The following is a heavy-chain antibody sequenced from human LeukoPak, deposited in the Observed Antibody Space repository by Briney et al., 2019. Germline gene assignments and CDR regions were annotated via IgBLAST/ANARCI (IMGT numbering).Heavy chain of an antibody. V-gene: IGHV4-39*01. CDR3: ARIPYYYDSTVPRWAFDV. J-gene: IGHJ3*01. CDR1: GGISSSYY. Sequence: SGTLSLTCIVTGGISSSYYWGWVRQPPGKGLEWVASIYYTGTTYYNPSLKSRLTISVDTSKSQFSLGLSSVTAADTAAYYCARIPYYYDSTVPRWAFDVWDQGTMVTVSS. CDR2: IYYTGTT. D-gene: IGHD3-22*01.